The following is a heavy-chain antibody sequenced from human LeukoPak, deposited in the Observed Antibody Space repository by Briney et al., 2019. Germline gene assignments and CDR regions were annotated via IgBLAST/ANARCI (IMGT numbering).Heavy chain of an antibody. CDR1: GGSISSYY. Sequence: PSETLSLTCTVSGGSISSYYWSWIRQPPGKGLEWIGDIYYSGSTNYNPSLKSRATISVDTSKNQFSLKLSSVTAADTAVYYCARDRPDGITGTRGPYGMDVWGKGTTVTVSS. J-gene: IGHJ6*04. D-gene: IGHD1-20*01. V-gene: IGHV4-59*01. CDR3: ARDRPDGITGTRGPYGMDV. CDR2: IYYSGST.